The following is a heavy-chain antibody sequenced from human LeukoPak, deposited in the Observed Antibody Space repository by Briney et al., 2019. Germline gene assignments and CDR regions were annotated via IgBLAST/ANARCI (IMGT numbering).Heavy chain of an antibody. CDR3: ARRAYCRGDCTLDY. Sequence: ASVKVSCKXSGYTFTDYYMHWVRQAPGQGLEWMGWINPNSGGTNYAQKFQDRVTMTSDTSISTAYMELSGLRSDDTAVYYCARRAYCRGDCTLDYWGQGTLVTVSS. CDR2: INPNSGGT. CDR1: GYTFTDYY. V-gene: IGHV1-2*02. D-gene: IGHD2-21*01. J-gene: IGHJ4*02.